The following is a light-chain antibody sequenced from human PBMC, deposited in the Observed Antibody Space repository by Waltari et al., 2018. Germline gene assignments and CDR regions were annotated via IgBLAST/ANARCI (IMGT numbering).Light chain of an antibody. J-gene: IGKJ4*01. V-gene: IGKV1-39*01. Sequence: DIQMTQSPSSLSASVGDTVTITCRASQSISNYLNWYQQKPGKAPNLLVYSASSLQSGVPSRFTVSGSGTDFTLTITSLQPEDFATYYCQQTYSTLRTFGGGTKVEIK. CDR3: QQTYSTLRT. CDR2: SAS. CDR1: QSISNY.